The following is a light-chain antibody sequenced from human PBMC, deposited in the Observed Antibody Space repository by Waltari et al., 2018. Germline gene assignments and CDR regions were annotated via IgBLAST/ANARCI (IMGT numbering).Light chain of an antibody. Sequence: DIVMTQSPLSLPVTPGEPASISCSSSQSLLHSSGNTFLDWYVQKPGQAPQLLIYLVSNRASGVPDRFSGSGSGTDFTLKISRVEAEDVGLYYCMQARQTPWTFGQGTKVEIK. CDR3: MQARQTPWT. V-gene: IGKV2-28*01. CDR1: QSLLHSSGNTF. J-gene: IGKJ1*01. CDR2: LVS.